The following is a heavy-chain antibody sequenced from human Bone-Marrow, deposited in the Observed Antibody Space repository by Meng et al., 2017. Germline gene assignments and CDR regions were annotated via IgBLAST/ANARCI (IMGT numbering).Heavy chain of an antibody. J-gene: IGHJ2*01. V-gene: IGHV3-21*05. D-gene: IGHD5-24*01. Sequence: GESLKISCAASGFTFSSYEMNWVRQAPGKGLEWLSFISSSYIYYADSVKGRFTISRDNAKNSLYLQMNSLRAEDTAVYYCARDREMATIGYFDLWGHGSLVTVSS. CDR3: ARDREMATIGYFDL. CDR2: ISSSYI. CDR1: GFTFSSYE.